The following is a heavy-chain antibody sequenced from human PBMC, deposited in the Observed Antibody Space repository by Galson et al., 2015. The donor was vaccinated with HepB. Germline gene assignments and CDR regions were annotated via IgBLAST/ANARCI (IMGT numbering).Heavy chain of an antibody. Sequence: SLRLSCAASGFTFSSYAMHWVRQAPGKGLEWVAVISYDGSNKYYADSVKGRFTISRDNSKNTLYLQMNSLRAEDTAVYYCARDRWYYGSGSSAWFDPWGQGTLVTVSS. CDR3: ARDRWYYGSGSSAWFDP. V-gene: IGHV3-30*04. CDR1: GFTFSSYA. J-gene: IGHJ5*02. CDR2: ISYDGSNK. D-gene: IGHD3-10*01.